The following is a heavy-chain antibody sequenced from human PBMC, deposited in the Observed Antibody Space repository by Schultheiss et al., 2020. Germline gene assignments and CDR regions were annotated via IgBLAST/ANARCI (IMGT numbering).Heavy chain of an antibody. CDR2: ISYDGSNK. V-gene: IGHV3-30*03. CDR1: RFTFSSYG. Sequence: GGSLRLSCAASRFTFSSYGMHWVRQAPGKGLEWVAVISYDGSNKYYADSVKGRFTISRDNAKNSLYLQMISLRAEDTAVYYCATDTHSSGYYREYFQHWGQGTLVTVSS. CDR3: ATDTHSSGYYREYFQH. J-gene: IGHJ1*01. D-gene: IGHD3-22*01.